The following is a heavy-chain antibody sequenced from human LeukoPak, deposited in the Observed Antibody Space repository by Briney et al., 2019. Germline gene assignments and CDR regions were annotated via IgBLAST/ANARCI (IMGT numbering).Heavy chain of an antibody. CDR2: IKSKTDGGTT. CDR3: TTVGAAAGTAGDYYYYGMDV. D-gene: IGHD6-13*01. V-gene: IGHV3-15*01. CDR1: GFTISSYA. J-gene: IGHJ6*02. Sequence: GGSLRLSCAASGFTISSYAMSWVRQAPGKGLEWVGRIKSKTDGGTTYYAAPVKGRFTISRDDSKNTLYLQMNSLKTEDTAVYYCTTVGAAAGTAGDYYYYGMDVWGQGTTVTVSS.